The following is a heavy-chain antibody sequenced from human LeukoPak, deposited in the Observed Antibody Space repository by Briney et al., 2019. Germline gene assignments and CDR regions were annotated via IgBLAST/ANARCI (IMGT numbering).Heavy chain of an antibody. CDR3: ARGSPFTGD. J-gene: IGHJ4*02. CDR2: INHSGST. D-gene: IGHD7-27*01. CDR1: GGSFSGYY. V-gene: IGHV4-34*01. Sequence: SETLSLTCAVYGGSFSGYYWSWIRQPPGKWLEWIGEINHSGSTNYNPSLKSRVTISVDTSKNQFSLKLSSVTAADTAVYYCARGSPFTGDWGQGTLVTVSS.